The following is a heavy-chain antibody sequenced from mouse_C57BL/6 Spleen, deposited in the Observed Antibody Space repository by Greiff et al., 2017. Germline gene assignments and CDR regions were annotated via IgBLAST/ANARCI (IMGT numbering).Heavy chain of an antibody. J-gene: IGHJ4*01. Sequence: QVQLKESGAELARPGASVKLSCKASGYTFTSYGLSWVKQRTGQGLEWIGEIYPRSGNTYYNEKFKGKATLTADKSSSTAYLELRSLTSEDSAVYFCARGSNSYAMDYWGQGTSVTVSS. CDR1: GYTFTSYG. CDR3: ARGSNSYAMDY. CDR2: IYPRSGNT. V-gene: IGHV1-81*01. D-gene: IGHD2-5*01.